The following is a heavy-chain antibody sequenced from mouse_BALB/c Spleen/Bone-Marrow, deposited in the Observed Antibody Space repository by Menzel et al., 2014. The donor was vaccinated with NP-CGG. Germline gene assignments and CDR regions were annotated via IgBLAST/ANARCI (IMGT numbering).Heavy chain of an antibody. J-gene: IGHJ4*01. CDR3: ARGNYGVSIYYAMDY. CDR1: GFTFSSFG. CDR2: ISSGSSTI. D-gene: IGHD1-1*01. Sequence: DVQLVESGGGLVQPGGSRKLSCAASGFTFSSFGMHWVRQAPEKGLEWVAYISSGSSTIYYADTVKGRFTISRDNPKNPLFLQMTSLTSEGTAMYYCARGNYGVSIYYAMDYWGQGTSVTVSS. V-gene: IGHV5-17*02.